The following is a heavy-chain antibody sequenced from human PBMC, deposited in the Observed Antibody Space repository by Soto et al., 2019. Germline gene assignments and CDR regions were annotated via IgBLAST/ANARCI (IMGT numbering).Heavy chain of an antibody. Sequence: PGESLKISCKGSGYSFTSYCIGWVLQMPGKGLEWMGIIYPGDSDTRYSPSLQGQVTISADKSISTAYLQWSSLKASDTAMYYCARSSGSGSYYNIYYGMDVWGQGTTVTVSS. V-gene: IGHV5-51*01. J-gene: IGHJ6*02. CDR1: GYSFTSYC. CDR2: IYPGDSDT. D-gene: IGHD3-10*01. CDR3: ARSSGSGSYYNIYYGMDV.